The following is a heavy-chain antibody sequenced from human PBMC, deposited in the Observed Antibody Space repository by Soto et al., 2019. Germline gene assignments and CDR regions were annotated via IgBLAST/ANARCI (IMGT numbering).Heavy chain of an antibody. V-gene: IGHV4-61*08. J-gene: IGHJ4*02. CDR1: GVSISSGDYY. D-gene: IGHD3-9*01. Sequence: PSETLSLTCTVSGVSISSGDYYWSWIRQPPGKGLEWIGYIYYSGSTNYNPSLKSRVTISVDTSKNQLSLKLSSVTAADTAVYYCARITDILTGYPPFDYWGQGTLVTVSS. CDR3: ARITDILTGYPPFDY. CDR2: IYYSGST.